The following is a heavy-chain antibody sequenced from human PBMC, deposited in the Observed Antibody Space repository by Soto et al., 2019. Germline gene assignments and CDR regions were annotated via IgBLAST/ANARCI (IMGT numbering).Heavy chain of an antibody. J-gene: IGHJ4*02. CDR1: GYTFTSYY. D-gene: IGHD3-22*01. V-gene: IGHV1-46*01. CDR3: AGTRGPYYYDSSGYYSYGSPFDY. CDR2: INPSGGST. Sequence: ASVKVSCRASGYTFTSYYMHWVRQAPGQGLEWMGIINPSGGSTSYAQKFQGRVTMTRDTSTSTVYMELSSLRSEDTAVYYCAGTRGPYYYDSSGYYSYGSPFDYWGQGTLVTVSS.